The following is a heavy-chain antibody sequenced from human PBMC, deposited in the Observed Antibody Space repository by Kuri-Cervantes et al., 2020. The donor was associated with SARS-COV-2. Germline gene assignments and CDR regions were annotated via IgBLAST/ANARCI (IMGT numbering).Heavy chain of an antibody. J-gene: IGHJ4*02. CDR1: GGSISSHY. CDR3: ARGRGLRWPHSFDY. V-gene: IGHV4-59*11. CDR2: IYYSGST. Sequence: SETLSLTCTVSGGSISSHYWSWIRQPPGKGLEWIGYIYYSGSTNYNPSLKSRVTISVDTSKNQFSLKLSSVTAADTAVYYCARGRGLRWPHSFDYWGQGTRGTVSS. D-gene: IGHD4-23*01.